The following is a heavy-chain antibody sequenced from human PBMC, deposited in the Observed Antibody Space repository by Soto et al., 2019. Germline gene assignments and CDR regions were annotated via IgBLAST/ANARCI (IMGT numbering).Heavy chain of an antibody. CDR3: AKGRIVATGRGHYGMDV. CDR1: GFTFSRYG. Sequence: PGRSLRLSCVASGFTFSRYGMQWVRQAPGKGRQWATVISYDGSEKYYADSVKERFTISRDNSKNTLYLRMNSLRVKGTAIYYRAKGRIVATGRGHYGMDVWGQGTTVTVSS. CDR2: ISYDGSEK. V-gene: IGHV3-30*18. J-gene: IGHJ6*02. D-gene: IGHD5-12*01.